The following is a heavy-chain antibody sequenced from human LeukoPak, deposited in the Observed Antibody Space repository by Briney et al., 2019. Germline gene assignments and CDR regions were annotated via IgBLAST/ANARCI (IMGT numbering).Heavy chain of an antibody. J-gene: IGHJ5*02. CDR2: ISRSSDYI. Sequence: GGSLRLSCAASGFTFSTYSMNWVRQAQGKGLEWVSSISRSSDYIYYADSVKGRFTISRDNAKNSLYLQMNSLRAEDTAVYYCASAPLVGATTGWFDPWGQGTLVTVSS. CDR3: ASAPLVGATTGWFDP. V-gene: IGHV3-21*01. CDR1: GFTFSTYS. D-gene: IGHD1-26*01.